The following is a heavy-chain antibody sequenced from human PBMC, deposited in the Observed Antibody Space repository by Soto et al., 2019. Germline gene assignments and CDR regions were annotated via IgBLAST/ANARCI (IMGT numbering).Heavy chain of an antibody. Sequence: ASVKVSCKASGYTFTGYYMHWVRQATGQGLEWMGWMNPNSGNTGYAQKFQGRVTMTRNTSISTAYMELSSLRSEDTAVYYCARSLSYDYGVIDLWGRGTLVTVSS. CDR1: GYTFTGYY. CDR2: MNPNSGNT. V-gene: IGHV1-8*02. D-gene: IGHD4-17*01. CDR3: ARSLSYDYGVIDL. J-gene: IGHJ2*01.